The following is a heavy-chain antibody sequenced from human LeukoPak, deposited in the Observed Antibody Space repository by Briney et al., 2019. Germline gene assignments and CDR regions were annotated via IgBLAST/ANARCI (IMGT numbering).Heavy chain of an antibody. V-gene: IGHV3-15*01. Sequence: PGGSLRLSCAASGFTFSSYWMSWVRQAPGKGLEWVGRIKSKTDGGTTDYAAPVKGRFTISRDDSKNTLYLQMNSLKTEDTAVYYCTTDYGWIQLWKLDSWGQGTLVTVSS. D-gene: IGHD5-18*01. CDR3: TTDYGWIQLWKLDS. CDR2: IKSKTDGGTT. CDR1: GFTFSSYW. J-gene: IGHJ4*02.